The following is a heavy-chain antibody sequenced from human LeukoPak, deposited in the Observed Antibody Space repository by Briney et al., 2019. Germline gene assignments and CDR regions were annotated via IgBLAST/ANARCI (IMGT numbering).Heavy chain of an antibody. V-gene: IGHV3-74*01. CDR3: ARGRYYLDS. CDR2: FNSDGRST. D-gene: IGHD4-17*01. CDR1: GFTFSSYD. Sequence: PGGSLRLSCAASGFTFSSYDMHWVRQAPGKGLVWVSRFNSDGRSTYYADSVKGRFTISRDNAKNTLYLQMNSLRAEDTAVYYCARGRYYLDSWGQGTLVTVSS. J-gene: IGHJ4*02.